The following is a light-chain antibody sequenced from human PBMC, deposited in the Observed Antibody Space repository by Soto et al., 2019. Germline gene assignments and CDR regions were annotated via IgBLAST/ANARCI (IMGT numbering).Light chain of an antibody. CDR2: WAS. CDR3: QQYNSYSPLT. CDR1: QSVLYSSNNKNY. V-gene: IGKV4-1*01. J-gene: IGKJ4*01. Sequence: DIVMTQSPDSLAVSLGERATINCKSSQSVLYSSNNKNYLAWYQQKPGQPPKLLIYWASTRESGVPDRFSGSGSGTDFTLTISSLQPDDFATYYCQQYNSYSPLTFGGGTKVDI.